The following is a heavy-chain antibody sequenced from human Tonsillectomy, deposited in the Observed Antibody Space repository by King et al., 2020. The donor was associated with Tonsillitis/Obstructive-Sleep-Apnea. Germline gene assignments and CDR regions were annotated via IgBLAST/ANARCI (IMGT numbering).Heavy chain of an antibody. D-gene: IGHD3-16*01. CDR3: ARDLSVGQFDS. V-gene: IGHV3-33*01. J-gene: IGHJ4*02. CDR2: IWDDGNNK. CDR1: GFTFNNYG. Sequence: VQLVESGGGVVQPGRSLRLSCAASGFTFNNYGIHGVRQAPGKGLEWVAVIWDDGNNKYYTDSVKGRFTISRDNSKNTLYLQMNSLKSEDTAVYYCARDLSVGQFDSWGQGTLVTVSS.